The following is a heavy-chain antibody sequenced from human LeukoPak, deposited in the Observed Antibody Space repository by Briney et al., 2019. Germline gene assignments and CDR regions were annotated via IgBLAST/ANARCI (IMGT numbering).Heavy chain of an antibody. D-gene: IGHD1-26*01. CDR3: ARGGGYSERFDY. J-gene: IGHJ4*02. CDR2: IKFDGTEK. V-gene: IGHV3-7*01. CDR1: GFTFSDSW. Sequence: GGSLRLSCAASGFTFSDSWMTWVRQAPGKGLEWVATIKFDGTEKQYVASVRGRFTISGANAENSMFLRMESLSPEDTAVYYCARGGGYSERFDYWGQGTLVTVSS.